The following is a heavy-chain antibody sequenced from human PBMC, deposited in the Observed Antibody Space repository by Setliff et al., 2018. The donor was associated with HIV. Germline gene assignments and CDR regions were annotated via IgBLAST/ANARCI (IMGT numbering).Heavy chain of an antibody. CDR3: SRGPSRVLEAAKETS. V-gene: IGHV1-69*10. CDR2: ILPLNGIT. CDR1: GNTFKSLA. D-gene: IGHD2-15*01. J-gene: IGHJ5*02. Sequence: ASVKSSCKALGNTFKSLAFNWVRQAPGQGLEWVGGILPLNGITNYAQKFRGRVTITADKSTNTAYMELWDLRPQDTAFYFCSRGPSRVLEAAKETSWGQGTLVTVSS.